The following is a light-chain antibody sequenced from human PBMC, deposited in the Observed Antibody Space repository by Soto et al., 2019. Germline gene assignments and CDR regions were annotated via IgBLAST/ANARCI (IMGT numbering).Light chain of an antibody. CDR3: QHRSNWPT. V-gene: IGKV3-11*01. CDR2: DAS. J-gene: IGKJ4*01. Sequence: EIELTQSPATLSLSPGETATLSCRATQSVDNYVAWYQQRPGQSPRLLIYDASNRATGIPARFSGGGSGTDFTLTISSLEPEDFAVYYCQHRSNWPTFGGGTKWIS. CDR1: QSVDNY.